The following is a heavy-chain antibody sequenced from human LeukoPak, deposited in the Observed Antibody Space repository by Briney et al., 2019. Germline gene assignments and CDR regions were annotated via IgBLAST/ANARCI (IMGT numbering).Heavy chain of an antibody. D-gene: IGHD1-26*01. CDR3: ARDRGSLRYYFDY. V-gene: IGHV6-1*01. J-gene: IGHJ4*02. CDR1: GDSVPINSVA. CDR2: TYYRSKWYN. Sequence: SQTLSLTSAISGDSVPINSVAWNWIRQSPSRGLEWLGSTYYRSKWYNDYALSVKSRITINPDTSKNQCSLQLNSVTPEDTAVYYCARDRGSLRYYFDYWGQGTLVTVSS.